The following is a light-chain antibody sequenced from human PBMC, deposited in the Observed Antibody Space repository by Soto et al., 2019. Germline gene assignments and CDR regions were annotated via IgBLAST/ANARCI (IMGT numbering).Light chain of an antibody. CDR3: QQRSNWLPLT. Sequence: MSQAPSTLPVSQGERATLSCRASQTINNNVAWYQLKDGQVPRLLIYGASTRAADVPARFSGSGSGTDFTLTISSLEHEDFAAHYCQQRSNWLPLTFGGGTKVDIK. CDR1: QTINNN. CDR2: GAS. J-gene: IGKJ4*01. V-gene: IGKV3-11*01.